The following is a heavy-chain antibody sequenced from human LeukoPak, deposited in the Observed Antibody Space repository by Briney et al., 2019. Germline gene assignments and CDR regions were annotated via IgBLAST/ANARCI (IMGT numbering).Heavy chain of an antibody. CDR1: GFTFSSYA. J-gene: IGHJ4*02. CDR3: AKHSGSYLYYFDY. V-gene: IGHV3-23*01. Sequence: GASLRLSCAASGFTFSSYAMSWVRQAPGKGLEWVSAISGSGGSTYYADSVKGRFTISRDNSKNTLYLQMNSLRAEDTAVYYCAKHSGSYLYYFDYWGRGTLVTVSS. D-gene: IGHD1-26*01. CDR2: ISGSGGST.